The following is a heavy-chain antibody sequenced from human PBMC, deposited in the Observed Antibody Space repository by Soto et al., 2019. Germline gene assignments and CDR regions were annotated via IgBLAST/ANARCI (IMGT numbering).Heavy chain of an antibody. D-gene: IGHD7-27*01. J-gene: IGHJ4*02. CDR1: GGSISSSSYY. CDR3: ARHGWVLGMGSFDY. CDR2: IYYSGST. Sequence: QLQLQESGPGLVKPSETLSLTCTVSGGSISSSSYYWGWIRQPPGKGLEWIGSIYYSGSTYYNPSLKSRVTISVDTSKNQFSLKLSSVTAADTAVYYCARHGWVLGMGSFDYWGQGTLVTVSS. V-gene: IGHV4-39*01.